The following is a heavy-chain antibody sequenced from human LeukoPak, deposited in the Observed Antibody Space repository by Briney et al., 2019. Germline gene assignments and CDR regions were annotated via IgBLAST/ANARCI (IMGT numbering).Heavy chain of an antibody. CDR3: ARFIAVAGRRDYNGMDV. CDR1: GFTFSSYW. V-gene: IGHV3-74*01. J-gene: IGHJ6*02. CDR2: LNSDGSST. Sequence: GGSLRLSCAASGFTFSSYWMHWVRQAPGKGLVWVSRLNSDGSSTTYADSVKGRFTISRDNAKNTLYLQMNSLRAEDTAVYYCARFIAVAGRRDYNGMDVWGQGTTVSVSS. D-gene: IGHD6-19*01.